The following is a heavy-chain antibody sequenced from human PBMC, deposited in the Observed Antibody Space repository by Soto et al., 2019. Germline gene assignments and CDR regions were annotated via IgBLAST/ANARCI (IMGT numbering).Heavy chain of an antibody. V-gene: IGHV3-30*19. D-gene: IGHD3-16*01. J-gene: IGHJ1*01. CDR1: GFTFRSYV. CDR3: ARWGTTGGLDV. CDR2: TSYDGGDK. Sequence: QVQLVESGGGVVQPGTSLRVSCVGSGFTFRSYVIHWVRQAPGKGLEWVALTSYDGGDKYYGDSVRGRFTISRDNSRNTVELQMDSLRLEDTALYYCARWGTTGGLDVWGQGTLVSVSS.